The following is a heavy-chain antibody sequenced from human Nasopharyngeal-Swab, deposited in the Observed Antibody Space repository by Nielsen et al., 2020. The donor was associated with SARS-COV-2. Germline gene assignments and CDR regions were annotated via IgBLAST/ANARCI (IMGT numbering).Heavy chain of an antibody. V-gene: IGHV1-2*06. CDR2: INPNSGDT. J-gene: IGHJ4*01. CDR3: VRDDGDVPGITGSGPPGGF. D-gene: IGHD3-10*01. CDR1: GYTFTDYF. Sequence: ASVKVSCKASGYTFTDYFMHWVRQAPGQGLEWMGRINPNSGDTKYAEIFRYRVTVTRDTSITTVYMELSSLRSDETAVYYCVRDDGDVPGITGSGPPGGFWGQGTLVTVSS.